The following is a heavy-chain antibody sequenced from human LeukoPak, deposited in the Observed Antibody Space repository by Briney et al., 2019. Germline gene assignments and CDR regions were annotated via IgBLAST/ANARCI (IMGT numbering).Heavy chain of an antibody. Sequence: SETLSLTCTVSGGSISIDGYSWSWIRQPPGKGLEWIGYIYHSGSTYYNPSLKSRVTISVDRSKNQFSLKLSSVTAADTAVYYCARFSSLSVSSYFDYWGQGTLVTVSS. D-gene: IGHD2-2*01. CDR2: IYHSGST. CDR1: GGSISIDGYS. CDR3: ARFSSLSVSSYFDY. J-gene: IGHJ4*02. V-gene: IGHV4-30-2*01.